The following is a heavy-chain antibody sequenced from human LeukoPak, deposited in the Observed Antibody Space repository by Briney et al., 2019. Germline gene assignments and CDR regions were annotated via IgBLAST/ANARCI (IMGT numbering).Heavy chain of an antibody. CDR1: GGSFSGYY. CDR2: INHSGST. J-gene: IGHJ4*02. Sequence: SETLSLTCAVYGGSFSGYYWSWIRQPPGKGLEWIGEINHSGSTNYNPSLKSRVTISVDTSENQFSLKLSSVTAADTAVYYCARVPRGPGFAASSWFRYYFDYWGQGTLVTVSS. CDR3: ARVPRGPGFAASSWFRYYFDY. D-gene: IGHD6-13*01. V-gene: IGHV4-34*01.